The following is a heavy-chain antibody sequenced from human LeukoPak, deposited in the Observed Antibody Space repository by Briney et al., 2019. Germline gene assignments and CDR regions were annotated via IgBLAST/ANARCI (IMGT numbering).Heavy chain of an antibody. V-gene: IGHV4-59*01. D-gene: IGHD1-26*01. CDR3: ARAPRYSGSYYAPKFYFDY. CDR2: VYNSGIT. Sequence: SETLSLTCIVSGGSISSYYWSWIRQPPGKGLEWIGYVYNSGITNHNPSLKSRVTISVDTSKNQLSLKLSSVTAADTAVYYCARAPRYSGSYYAPKFYFDYWGQGTLVTVSS. J-gene: IGHJ4*02. CDR1: GGSISSYY.